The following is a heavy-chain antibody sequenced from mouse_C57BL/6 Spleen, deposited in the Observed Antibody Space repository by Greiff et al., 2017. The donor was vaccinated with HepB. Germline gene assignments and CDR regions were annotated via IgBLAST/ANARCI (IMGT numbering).Heavy chain of an antibody. D-gene: IGHD1-1*02. CDR1: GFTFSDYY. V-gene: IGHV5-16*01. J-gene: IGHJ1*03. Sequence: LVESEGGLVQPGSSMKLSCTASGFTFSDYYMAWVRQVPEKGLEWVANINYDGSSTYYLDSLKSRFIISRDNAKNILYLQMSSLKSEDTATYYCARDVVGYFDVWGTGTTVTVSS. CDR2: INYDGSST. CDR3: ARDVVGYFDV.